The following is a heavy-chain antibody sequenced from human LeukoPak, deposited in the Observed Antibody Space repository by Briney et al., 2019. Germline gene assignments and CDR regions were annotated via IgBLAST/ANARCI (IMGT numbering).Heavy chain of an antibody. CDR2: ISSSGSTI. J-gene: IGHJ4*02. V-gene: IGHV3-11*01. CDR1: GFTFSDYY. D-gene: IGHD2-2*02. Sequence: GGSLRLSCAASGFTFSDYYMSWIRQAPGKGLEWVSYISSSGSTIYYADSVKGRFTISRDNSKNTLYLQMNSLRAEDTAVYYCAKDASQWGDCSRTSCYTGHFDYWGQGTLVTVSS. CDR3: AKDASQWGDCSRTSCYTGHFDY.